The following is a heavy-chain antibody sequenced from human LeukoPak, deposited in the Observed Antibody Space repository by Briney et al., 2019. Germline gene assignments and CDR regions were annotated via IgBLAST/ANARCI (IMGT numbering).Heavy chain of an antibody. J-gene: IGHJ4*02. CDR1: GFTVGNNY. Sequence: GGSLRLFRAASGFTVGNNYMNWVRQAPGKGLEWVSLISSHGETSYADSVKGRFTISRDNSKNTLYLQMNGLRVEDTAVYYCARDPPAVSINTYAWGQGTLVTVSS. CDR2: ISSHGET. D-gene: IGHD5-12*01. V-gene: IGHV3-66*01. CDR3: ARDPPAVSINTYA.